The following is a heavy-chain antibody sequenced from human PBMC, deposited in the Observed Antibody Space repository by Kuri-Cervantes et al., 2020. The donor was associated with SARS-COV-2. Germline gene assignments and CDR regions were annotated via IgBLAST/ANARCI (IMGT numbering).Heavy chain of an antibody. CDR1: GFTFSSYG. CDR3: AKGKDYYDSSPWFDT. V-gene: IGHV3-30*18. D-gene: IGHD3-22*01. Sequence: LSLTCAASGFTFSSYGMHWVRQSPGKGLEWVAVISYDGSNKYYADSVKGRFTISRDNSTNTLYLQMNSLRAEDTAVYYCAKGKDYYDSSPWFDTWGQGTLVTDSS. J-gene: IGHJ5*02. CDR2: ISYDGSNK.